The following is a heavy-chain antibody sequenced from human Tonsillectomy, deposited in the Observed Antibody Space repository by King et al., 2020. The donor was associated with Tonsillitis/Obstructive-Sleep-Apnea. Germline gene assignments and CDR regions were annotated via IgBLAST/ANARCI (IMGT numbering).Heavy chain of an antibody. V-gene: IGHV3-74*01. CDR3: ARNLELAYFDY. CDR2: INSDGSGT. Sequence: VQLVESGGGLVQPGGSLRLSCAASGFTFSSYWMHWVRHAPGKGLVWVSRINSDGSGTTYADSVKGRFTISRDNAKNMLFLQMNSLRAEDTAVYYCARNLELAYFDYWGQGTLVTVSS. J-gene: IGHJ4*02. CDR1: GFTFSSYW. D-gene: IGHD1-7*01.